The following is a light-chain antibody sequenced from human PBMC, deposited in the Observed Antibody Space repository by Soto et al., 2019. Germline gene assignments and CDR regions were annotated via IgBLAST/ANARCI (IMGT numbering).Light chain of an antibody. Sequence: QSALTQPASVSGSPGQSIAISCTGTSSDVGGYDYVSWYQQHPDKAPKLIVYEVTHRPSGVSSRFSGSKSGNTASLTISGLQAEDEADYYCSSLRSGSTRVFGPGTKLTVL. CDR3: SSLRSGSTRV. J-gene: IGLJ1*01. CDR1: SSDVGGYDY. V-gene: IGLV2-14*01. CDR2: EVT.